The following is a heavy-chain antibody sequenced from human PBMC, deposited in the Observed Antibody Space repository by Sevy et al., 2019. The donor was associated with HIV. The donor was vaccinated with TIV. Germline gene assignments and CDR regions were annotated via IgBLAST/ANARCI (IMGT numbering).Heavy chain of an antibody. V-gene: IGHV1-18*01. J-gene: IGHJ4*02. Sequence: ASVKVSCKASGYTFTSYGISWERQAPGLGLEWMGWISAYNGNTNYAQKLQGRVTMTTDTSTSTASLELRSLRSDDTAVYYCARESAYSSSRLDYWGQGTLVTVSS. CDR3: ARESAYSSSRLDY. CDR1: GYTFTSYG. CDR2: ISAYNGNT. D-gene: IGHD6-6*01.